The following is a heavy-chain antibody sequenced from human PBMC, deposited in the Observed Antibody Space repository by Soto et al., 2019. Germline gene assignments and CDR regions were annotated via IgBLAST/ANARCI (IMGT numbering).Heavy chain of an antibody. CDR2: VSWNSDTI. D-gene: IGHD3-10*01. CDR1: GFTFDDYA. CDR3: LNDHSTCIVMVGGDYDYLGMDV. V-gene: IGHV3-9*01. Sequence: QPGGSLRLSCAAIGFTFDDYAIHWVRQAPWKGLEWVSGVSWNSDTIGYADSVRGQFSISRENAKNALYLQMNSLRPEDTALYFCLNDHSTCIVMVGGDYDYLGMDVCGQGTTVPVS. J-gene: IGHJ6*02.